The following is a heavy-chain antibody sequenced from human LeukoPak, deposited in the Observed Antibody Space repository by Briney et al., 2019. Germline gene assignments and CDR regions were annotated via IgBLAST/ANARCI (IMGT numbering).Heavy chain of an antibody. CDR2: ISSSSSTI. CDR1: GFTFSSYA. D-gene: IGHD3-22*01. Sequence: GGSLRLSCAASGFTFSSYAMHWVRQAPGKGLEWVSYISSSSSTIYYADSVKGRFTISRDNAKNSLHLQMNSLRAEDTAVYYCARSRSGDSSGYSYWGQGTLVTVSS. CDR3: ARSRSGDSSGYSY. J-gene: IGHJ4*02. V-gene: IGHV3-48*04.